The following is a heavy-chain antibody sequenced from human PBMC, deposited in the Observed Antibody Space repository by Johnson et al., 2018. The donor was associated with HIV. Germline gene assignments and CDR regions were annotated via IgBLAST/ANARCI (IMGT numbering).Heavy chain of an antibody. CDR1: GFTFSDYY. Sequence: QVQLVESGGGLVKPGGSLRLSCAASGFTFSDYYMNWIRQAPGKGLEWVSYISSSGSTIYYADSVKGRFTISRDNAKNSVYLLMHRRSAEDTAVYYCAKELQWLAEGAFDIWGQGTMVTVSA. J-gene: IGHJ3*02. V-gene: IGHV3-11*04. D-gene: IGHD6-19*01. CDR3: AKELQWLAEGAFDI. CDR2: ISSSGSTI.